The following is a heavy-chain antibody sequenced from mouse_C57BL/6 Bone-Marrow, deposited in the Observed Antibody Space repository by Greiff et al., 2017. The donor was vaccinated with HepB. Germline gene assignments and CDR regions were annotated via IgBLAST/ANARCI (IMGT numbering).Heavy chain of an antibody. CDR1: GFSLSTSGMG. CDR3: ARRASYYSNYGYWYFDV. D-gene: IGHD2-5*01. Sequence: QVQLKQSGPGILQSSQTLSLTCSFSGFSLSTSGMGVSWIRQPSGKGLEWLAHIYWDDDKRYNPSLKSRLTISKDTSRNPVFLKITSVDTADTATDYCARRASYYSNYGYWYFDVWGTGTTVTVSS. V-gene: IGHV8-12*01. CDR2: IYWDDDK. J-gene: IGHJ1*03.